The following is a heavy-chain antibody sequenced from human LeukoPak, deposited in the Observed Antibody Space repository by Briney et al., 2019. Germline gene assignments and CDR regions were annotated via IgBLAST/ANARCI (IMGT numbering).Heavy chain of an antibody. J-gene: IGHJ4*02. CDR1: GFSFDDYD. Sequence: GGSLRLSCAVAGFSFDDYDMHWVRQAPGKGLEYVSGISWNSAYIVYADSVKGRFTISRDNAENSLYLQMNSLRPEDTALYYCAKDILRSGAAFDYWGQGTLATVSS. V-gene: IGHV3-9*01. D-gene: IGHD3-10*01. CDR3: AKDILRSGAAFDY. CDR2: ISWNSAYI.